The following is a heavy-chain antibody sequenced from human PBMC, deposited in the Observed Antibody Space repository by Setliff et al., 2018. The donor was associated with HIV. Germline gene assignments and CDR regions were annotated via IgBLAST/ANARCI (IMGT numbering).Heavy chain of an antibody. V-gene: IGHV4-4*07. CDR1: GGSIISNY. Sequence: SETLSLTCSVSGGSIISNYWSWIRQSAGKGPEWIGRIYGSGITNYNPSLRGRVIMSIDTSNNRFSLKLTSMAAADTAVYYCARERYYDSSGYSPSYYFDSWGQGTLVTVSS. CDR2: IYGSGIT. CDR3: ARERYYDSSGYSPSYYFDS. D-gene: IGHD3-22*01. J-gene: IGHJ4*01.